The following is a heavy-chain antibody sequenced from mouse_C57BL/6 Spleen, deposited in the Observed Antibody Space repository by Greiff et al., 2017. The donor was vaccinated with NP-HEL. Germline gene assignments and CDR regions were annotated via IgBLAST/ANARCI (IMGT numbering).Heavy chain of an antibody. J-gene: IGHJ3*01. D-gene: IGHD2-2*01. CDR2: INPNYGTT. V-gene: IGHV1-39*01. Sequence: EVQLQQSGPELVKPGASVKISCKASGYSFTDYNMNWVKQSNGKSLEWIGVINPNYGTTSYNQKFKGKATLTVYQSSSTAYMQLNILTSEDSAVYYGASWEGYERAWFAYWGQGTLVTVSA. CDR1: GYSFTDYN. CDR3: ASWEGYERAWFAY.